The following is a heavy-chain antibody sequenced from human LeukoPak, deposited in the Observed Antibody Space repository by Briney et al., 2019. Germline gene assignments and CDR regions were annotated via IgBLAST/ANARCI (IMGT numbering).Heavy chain of an antibody. J-gene: IGHJ3*02. Sequence: SETLSLTCTVSGGSISSYYWSWIRQPPGKGLEWIGYIYYSGSTNYNPSLKSRVTISVDTSKNQFSLKLGSVTAADTAVYYCARDKSYSSPGAFDIWGQGTMVTVSS. CDR3: ARDKSYSSPGAFDI. D-gene: IGHD6-13*01. CDR2: IYYSGST. CDR1: GGSISSYY. V-gene: IGHV4-59*01.